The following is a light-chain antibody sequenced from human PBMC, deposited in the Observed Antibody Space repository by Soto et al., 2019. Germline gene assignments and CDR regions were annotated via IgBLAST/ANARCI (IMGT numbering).Light chain of an antibody. CDR3: QQSYSTPET. V-gene: IGKV1-39*01. J-gene: IGKJ1*01. CDR2: AAS. Sequence: DIQMTQSPSSLSASVGDRVTITCRASKSISSYLNWYQQKPGKAPKLLIYAASSLQSGVQSRFSGSGSGTDFTLTISSLQPEDFATYYCQQSYSTPETFGQGTKVEIK. CDR1: KSISSY.